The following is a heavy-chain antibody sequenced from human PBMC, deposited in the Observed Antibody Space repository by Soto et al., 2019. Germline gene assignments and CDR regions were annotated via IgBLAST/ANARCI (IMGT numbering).Heavy chain of an antibody. CDR3: ATTLAAAAFDI. CDR1: GFTFSSYS. J-gene: IGHJ3*02. Sequence: EGSLRLSCAASGFTFSSYSMNWVRQAPGKGLEWVSSITSSSTYIYYADSVKGRFTISRDNAKNSLYLQMNSLRADDTAVYYCATTLAAAAFDIWGRGTMVTVSS. CDR2: ITSSSTYI. D-gene: IGHD2-15*01. V-gene: IGHV3-21*01.